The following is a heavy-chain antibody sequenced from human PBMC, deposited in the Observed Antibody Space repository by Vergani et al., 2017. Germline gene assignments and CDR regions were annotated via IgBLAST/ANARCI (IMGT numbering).Heavy chain of an antibody. J-gene: IGHJ6*04. CDR2: IYWNDDQ. CDR3: FYRKTEWEITGCFYPFYSYYARDV. D-gene: IGHD1-14*01. Sequence: QITLKESGPTLVKPTQTLTLTCTFSGFSLNTRGVSVAWIRQPPGKALDWLALIYWNDDQHYSPSLNNRVTITKDTSKNQVVLTMTNMDYVDTGTYYCFYRKTEWEITGCFYPFYSYYARDVWGKGTTVTVSS. V-gene: IGHV2-5*04. CDR1: GFSLNTRGVS.